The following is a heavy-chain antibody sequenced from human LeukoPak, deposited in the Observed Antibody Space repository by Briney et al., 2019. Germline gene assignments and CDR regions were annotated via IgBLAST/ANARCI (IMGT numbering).Heavy chain of an antibody. D-gene: IGHD4-17*01. J-gene: IGHJ4*02. CDR1: GGSISSGSYY. V-gene: IGHV4-61*02. Sequence: PSETLSLTCTVSGGSISSGSYYWSWIRQPAGKGLEWIGRIYTSGSTNYNPSLKSRVTISVDTSKNQFSLKLSSVTAADTAVYYCARTGDDGDYYFDYWGQGTLVTVSS. CDR2: IYTSGST. CDR3: ARTGDDGDYYFDY.